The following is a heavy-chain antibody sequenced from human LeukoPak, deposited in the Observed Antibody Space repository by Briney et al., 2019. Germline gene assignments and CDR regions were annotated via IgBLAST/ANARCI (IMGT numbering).Heavy chain of an antibody. J-gene: IGHJ4*02. CDR3: AKAGYSSGWSVLDY. CDR2: ISYDGSNK. Sequence: PGRSLRLSCAASGFTFSSYGMHWVRQAPGKGLEWVAVISYDGSNKYYADSVKGRFTISRDNSKNTLYLQMNSLRAEDTAVYYCAKAGYSSGWSVLDYWGQGTLVTVSS. D-gene: IGHD6-19*01. V-gene: IGHV3-30*18. CDR1: GFTFSSYG.